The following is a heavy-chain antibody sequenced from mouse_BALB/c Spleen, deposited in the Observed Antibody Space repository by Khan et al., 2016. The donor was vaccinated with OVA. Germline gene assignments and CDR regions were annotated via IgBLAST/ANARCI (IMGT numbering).Heavy chain of an antibody. CDR2: ISSVGTYT. V-gene: IGHV5-9-1*01. Sequence: EVELVESGGGLVKPGGSLKLSCAASGSTFSSFAMSWVRQIPEKRLEWVATISSVGTYTYYPDSVKGRFTISRDNAKSTLYLQMNSLRSEDTAMYYCANGNYGWFAYWGQGTLVSVSA. CDR3: ANGNYGWFAY. CDR1: GSTFSSFA. J-gene: IGHJ3*01. D-gene: IGHD2-1*01.